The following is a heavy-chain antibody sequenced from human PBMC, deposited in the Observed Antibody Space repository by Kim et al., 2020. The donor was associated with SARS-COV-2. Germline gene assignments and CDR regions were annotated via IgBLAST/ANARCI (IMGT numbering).Heavy chain of an antibody. CDR3: AKVLHGSGSGLGS. CDR1: GFTFDDYA. V-gene: IGHV3-9*01. D-gene: IGHD3-10*01. J-gene: IGHJ5*01. Sequence: GGSLRLSCAASGFTFDDYAMHWVRQAPGKGLEWVSGISWNSGSIGYADSVKGRFTISRDNAKNSLYLQMNSLRAEDTAFYYCAKVLHGSGSGLGSWGQG. CDR2: ISWNSGSI.